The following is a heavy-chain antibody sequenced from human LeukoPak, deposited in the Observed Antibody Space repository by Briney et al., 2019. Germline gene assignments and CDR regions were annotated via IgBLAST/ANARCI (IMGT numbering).Heavy chain of an antibody. J-gene: IGHJ6*03. D-gene: IGHD3-10*01. Sequence: SETLSLTCTVSGGSISSSSYYWGWIRQPPGKGLEWIGSIYYSGSTYYNPSLKSRVTISADTSKNQFSLKLSSVTAADTAVYYCASNGSGSPPYYYYYMDVWGKGTTVTISS. CDR1: GGSISSSSYY. V-gene: IGHV4-39*01. CDR2: IYYSGST. CDR3: ASNGSGSPPYYYYYMDV.